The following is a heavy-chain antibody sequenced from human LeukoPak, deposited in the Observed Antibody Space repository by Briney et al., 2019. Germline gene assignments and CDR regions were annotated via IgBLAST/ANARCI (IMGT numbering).Heavy chain of an antibody. CDR1: GGSFSGYY. CDR3: ARGASAGYSSSWYLSRESYFQH. V-gene: IGHV4-34*01. D-gene: IGHD6-13*01. CDR2: INRSGST. J-gene: IGHJ1*01. Sequence: SETLSLTCAVYGGSFSGYYWSWIRQPPGKGLEWIGEINRSGSTNYNPSLKSRVTISVDTSKNQFSLKLSSVTAADTAVYYCARGASAGYSSSWYLSRESYFQHWGQGTLVTVSS.